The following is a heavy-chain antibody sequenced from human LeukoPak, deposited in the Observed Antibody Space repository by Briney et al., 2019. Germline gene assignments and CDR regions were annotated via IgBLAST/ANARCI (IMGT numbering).Heavy chain of an antibody. D-gene: IGHD3-9*01. CDR3: AREARGNYDILTGYYGTSGIDY. V-gene: IGHV4-59*01. Sequence: SETLSLTCTVSGGSISSYYWSWIRQPPGKGLEWIGYIYYSGSTNYNPSLKSRVTISVDTSKNQFSLKRSSVTAADTAVYYCAREARGNYDILTGYYGTSGIDYWGQGTLVTVSS. J-gene: IGHJ4*02. CDR2: IYYSGST. CDR1: GGSISSYY.